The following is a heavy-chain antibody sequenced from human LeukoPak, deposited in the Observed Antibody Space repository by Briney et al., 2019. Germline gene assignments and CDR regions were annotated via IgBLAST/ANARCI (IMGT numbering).Heavy chain of an antibody. Sequence: GGSLRLSCAASGFTFSTYSMNWVRQAPGKGLEWVSSISSSSTYIYYADSVKGRFTISRDNAKNSLYLQMNSLRAEDTAVYYCARGGYSYGFKYWFDPWGQGTLVTVSS. CDR1: GFTFSTYS. CDR2: ISSSSTYI. D-gene: IGHD5-18*01. CDR3: ARGGYSYGFKYWFDP. V-gene: IGHV3-21*01. J-gene: IGHJ5*02.